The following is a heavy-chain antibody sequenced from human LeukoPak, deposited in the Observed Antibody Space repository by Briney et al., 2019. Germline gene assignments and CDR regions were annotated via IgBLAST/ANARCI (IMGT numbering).Heavy chain of an antibody. V-gene: IGHV3-53*01. Sequence: GGSLRLSCSASRFTFSSYTMSWVRQAPGRGLEWVSVIYSGGTTYYADSVKGRFTVSRDSSKNTLYLQMNSLRAEDTAVYYCASGGRYSGSYSVVDYWGQGTLVTVSS. CDR1: RFTFSSYT. J-gene: IGHJ4*02. D-gene: IGHD1-26*01. CDR2: IYSGGTT. CDR3: ASGGRYSGSYSVVDY.